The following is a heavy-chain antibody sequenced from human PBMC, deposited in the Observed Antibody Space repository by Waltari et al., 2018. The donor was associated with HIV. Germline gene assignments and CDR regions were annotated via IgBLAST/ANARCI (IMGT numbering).Heavy chain of an antibody. CDR3: TREPTYSDSWQPYATNWFDS. V-gene: IGHV3-49*03. CDR1: GFTFGDYA. D-gene: IGHD6-13*01. J-gene: IGHJ5*01. Sequence: EVQLVESGGGLVQAGRSLRLSCTGSGFTFGDYAMSWFRRAPGKGLEWVGFIRSKGFGGTTEYAASVRGRFTISRDDSKSIAYLQMNSLKTEDTAVYYCTREPTYSDSWQPYATNWFDSWGQGTLVTVSS. CDR2: IRSKGFGGTT.